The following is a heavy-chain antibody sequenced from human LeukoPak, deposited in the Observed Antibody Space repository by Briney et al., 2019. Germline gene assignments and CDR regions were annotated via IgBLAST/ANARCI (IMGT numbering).Heavy chain of an antibody. V-gene: IGHV1-2*02. CDR3: ARSVSISLMFDC. D-gene: IGHD2-21*01. CDR2: INPNTGST. Sequence: ASVKVSCKASGYIFTSYYMHWVRQAPGQGLEWMGWINPNTGSTNFAQKFQGRIAMMRATSITTFYMELNSLRSDDTAVYYCARSVSISLMFDCWGQGTLIPVSS. CDR1: GYIFTSYY. J-gene: IGHJ4*02.